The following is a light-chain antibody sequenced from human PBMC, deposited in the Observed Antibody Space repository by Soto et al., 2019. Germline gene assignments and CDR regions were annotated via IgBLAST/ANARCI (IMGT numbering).Light chain of an antibody. CDR1: HSISRY. V-gene: IGKV3-11*01. CDR3: QQRSNLPAT. CDR2: DAS. J-gene: IGKJ4*01. Sequence: EIVLTQSPATLSLSPGDRATLSCRASHSISRYCDGYQQKPGQAPSLLIYDASKRAAGIPARYSASGSGTDFTLTISSLEPEDVAVYYGQQRSNLPATFGGGTKVEIK.